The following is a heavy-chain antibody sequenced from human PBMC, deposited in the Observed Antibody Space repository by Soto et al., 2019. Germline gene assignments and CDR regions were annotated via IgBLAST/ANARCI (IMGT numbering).Heavy chain of an antibody. CDR1: GFTFSSYW. V-gene: IGHV3-74*01. J-gene: IGHJ4*02. CDR3: VRYPRSVGGSYRPDY. D-gene: IGHD3-16*02. Sequence: GGSLRLSCAASGFTFSSYWMHWVRQVPEKGLLWVSRINSDGSITNYADAVKGRFTISRDNVKNTLYLQMNSLRAEDTAVYYCVRYPRSVGGSYRPDYWGQGTLVTVSS. CDR2: INSDGSIT.